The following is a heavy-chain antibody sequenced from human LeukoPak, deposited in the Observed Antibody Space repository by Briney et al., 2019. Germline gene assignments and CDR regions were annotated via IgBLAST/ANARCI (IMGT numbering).Heavy chain of an antibody. CDR2: MNPNSGNT. V-gene: IGHV1-8*01. J-gene: IGHJ4*02. D-gene: IGHD3-9*01. CDR1: GYTFTSYD. Sequence: ASVKVSCKASGYTFTSYDINWVRQATGQGLEWMGWMNPNSGNTGYAQKFQGRVTMTRNTSISTAYMELSSLRSEDTAVYYCARGHVLRYFDWFGAYYFDYWGQGTLVTVSS. CDR3: ARGHVLRYFDWFGAYYFDY.